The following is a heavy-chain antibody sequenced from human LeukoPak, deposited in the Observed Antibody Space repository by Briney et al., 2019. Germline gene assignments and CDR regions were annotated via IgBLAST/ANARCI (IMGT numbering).Heavy chain of an antibody. D-gene: IGHD3-22*01. J-gene: IGHJ4*02. V-gene: IGHV1-18*01. Sequence: ASVKVSCKASGYTFTSYGISWVRQAPGQGLEWMGWISAYNGNTNYAQKLQGRVTMTTDTSTSTAYMELRSLRSDDTAVYYCARARYYDSSGYRLDYWGQGTLVTVSS. CDR2: ISAYNGNT. CDR1: GYTFTSYG. CDR3: ARARYYDSSGYRLDY.